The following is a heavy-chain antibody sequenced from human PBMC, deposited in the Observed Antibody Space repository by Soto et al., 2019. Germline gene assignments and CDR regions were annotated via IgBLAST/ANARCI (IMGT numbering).Heavy chain of an antibody. J-gene: IGHJ6*03. CDR3: ARGGYYGSGSYYRDGYYYYMDV. Sequence: SETLSLTCTVSGGSISSYYWSWIRQPPGKGLEWIGYIYYSGSTNYNPSLKSRVTISVDTSKNQFSLKLSSVTAADTAVYYCARGGYYGSGSYYRDGYYYYMDVWGKGTTVTVSS. D-gene: IGHD3-10*01. V-gene: IGHV4-59*01. CDR2: IYYSGST. CDR1: GGSISSYY.